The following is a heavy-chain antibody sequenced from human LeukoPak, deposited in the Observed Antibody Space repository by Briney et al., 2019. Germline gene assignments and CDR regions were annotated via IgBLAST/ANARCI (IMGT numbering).Heavy chain of an antibody. CDR3: ARDRGSSGWNELDN. V-gene: IGHV3-7*01. J-gene: IGHJ4*02. Sequence: PGRSLTPSCAASGFTSSNYWMSWVRQAPGEGLEWVANIIQDGSEKYYVDSMKDRFTIYRDNAKNSLSLQMNSLRAEDTAVYYCARDRGSSGWNELDNWGQG. CDR2: IIQDGSEK. CDR1: GFTSSNYW. D-gene: IGHD6-19*01.